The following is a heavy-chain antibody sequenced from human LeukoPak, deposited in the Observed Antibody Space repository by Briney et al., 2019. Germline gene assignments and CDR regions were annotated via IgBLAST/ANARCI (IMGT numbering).Heavy chain of an antibody. D-gene: IGHD3-10*01. V-gene: IGHV3-30*18. Sequence: GSLRLSCAASGLTFSSYGMHWVRQAPGKGLERVAVISYDGSNKYYADSVKGRFTISRDNSKNTLYLQMNSLRAEDTAVYYCTNYGFGESDYYYYGMDVWGKGTTVTVSS. CDR2: ISYDGSNK. CDR3: TNYGFGESDYYYYGMDV. CDR1: GLTFSSYG. J-gene: IGHJ6*04.